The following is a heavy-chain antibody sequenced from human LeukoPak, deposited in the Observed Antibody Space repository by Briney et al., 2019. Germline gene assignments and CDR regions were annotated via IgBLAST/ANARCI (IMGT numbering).Heavy chain of an antibody. CDR2: IIPTLGIA. J-gene: IGHJ5*02. CDR1: GGTFSSYA. D-gene: IGHD6-13*01. CDR3: ARGVKSSWPIRRVNWFDP. V-gene: IGHV1-69*04. Sequence: ASVKVFCKASGGTFSSYAISWVRQAPGQGLEWMGRIIPTLGIANYAQKFQGRVTITADKSTSTAYMELSSLRSEDTAVYYCARGVKSSWPIRRVNWFDPWGQGTLVTVSS.